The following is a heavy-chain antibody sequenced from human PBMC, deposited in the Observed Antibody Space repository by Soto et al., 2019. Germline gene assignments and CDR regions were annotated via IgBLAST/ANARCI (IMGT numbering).Heavy chain of an antibody. J-gene: IGHJ5*02. CDR2: IYYSGST. CDR1: GGSISSYY. D-gene: IGHD1-1*01. V-gene: IGHV4-59*01. Sequence: PSETLSLTCTVSGGSISSYYWSWIRQPPGKGLEWIGYIYYSGSTNYNPSLKSRVTISVDTSKNQFSLKLSSVTAADTAVYYCARKHNRSWFDPWGQGTLVTVSS. CDR3: ARKHNRSWFDP.